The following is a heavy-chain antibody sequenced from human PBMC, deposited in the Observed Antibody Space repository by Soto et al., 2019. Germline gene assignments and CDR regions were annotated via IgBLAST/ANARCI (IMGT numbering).Heavy chain of an antibody. V-gene: IGHV2-5*01. CDR2: IYWNDDK. D-gene: IGHD5-12*01. CDR3: ARQVVATVEIYFDY. Sequence: QITLKESGPTLVKPTQTLTLTCTFSGFSLTTSGVGVGWIRQPPGTALEWLALIYWNDDKRYSPSLKSRLTITKDTSKSQVILTMTNMDPVDTATYYCARQVVATVEIYFDYWGQGTLVTVSS. J-gene: IGHJ4*02. CDR1: GFSLTTSGVG.